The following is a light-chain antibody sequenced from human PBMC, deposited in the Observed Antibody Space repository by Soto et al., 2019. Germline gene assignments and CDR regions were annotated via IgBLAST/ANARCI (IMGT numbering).Light chain of an antibody. CDR3: SSYAGSSNV. V-gene: IGLV2-8*01. Sequence: QSALTQPPSASGSPGQSVAISCTGTSSDGGGYNYVSWYQQHPGKAPKRMIYEVNKRPSGVPDRFSGSKSGNTASLTVSGLQAEDEADYYCSSYAGSSNVFGTGTKLTVL. CDR1: SSDGGGYNY. J-gene: IGLJ1*01. CDR2: EVN.